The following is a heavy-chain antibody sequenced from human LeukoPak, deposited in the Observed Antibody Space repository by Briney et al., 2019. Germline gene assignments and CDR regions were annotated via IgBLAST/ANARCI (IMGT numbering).Heavy chain of an antibody. CDR1: GYTFTSYA. Sequence: ASVKVSCKASGYTFTSYAMNWVRQAPGQGLEWMGXINTNTGNPTYAQGFTGRFVFSLDTSVSTAYLQISSLKAEDTAVYYCARELSMVPGYGMDVWGQGTTVTVSS. V-gene: IGHV7-4-1*02. J-gene: IGHJ6*02. CDR2: INTNTGNP. D-gene: IGHD3-10*01. CDR3: ARELSMVPGYGMDV.